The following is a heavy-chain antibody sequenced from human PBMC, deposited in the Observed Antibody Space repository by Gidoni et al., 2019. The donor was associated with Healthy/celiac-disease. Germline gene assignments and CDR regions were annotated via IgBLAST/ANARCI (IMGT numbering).Heavy chain of an antibody. Sequence: EVQLVQSGAEVKKPGESLRISCKGSGYSFTSYWISWVRQMPGKGLEWMGRIDPSDSYTNYSPSFQGHVTISADKSISTAYLQWSSLKASDTAMYYCARIHRITMIVANYFDYWGQGTLVTVSS. V-gene: IGHV5-10-1*01. CDR3: ARIHRITMIVANYFDY. D-gene: IGHD3-22*01. CDR1: GYSFTSYW. J-gene: IGHJ4*02. CDR2: IDPSDSYT.